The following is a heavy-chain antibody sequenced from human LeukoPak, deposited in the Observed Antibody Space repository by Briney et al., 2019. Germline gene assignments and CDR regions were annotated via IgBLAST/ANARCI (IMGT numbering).Heavy chain of an antibody. V-gene: IGHV3-23*01. CDR1: GFTFSRYA. CDR3: AKDPRKYCSSTSCYQQSGY. J-gene: IGHJ4*02. D-gene: IGHD2-2*01. Sequence: GGSLRLSCAASGFTFSRYAMSWVRQAPGKGLEWVSAISGSGGSTYYADSVKGRFTISRDNSKNTLYLQMNSLRAEDTAVYYCAKDPRKYCSSTSCYQQSGYWGQGTLVTVSS. CDR2: ISGSGGST.